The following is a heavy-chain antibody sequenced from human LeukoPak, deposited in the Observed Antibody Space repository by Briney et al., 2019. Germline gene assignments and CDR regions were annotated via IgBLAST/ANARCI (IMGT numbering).Heavy chain of an antibody. D-gene: IGHD6-19*01. CDR3: ARDPPVAGTSSWFDP. J-gene: IGHJ5*02. CDR2: ISSSSSTI. CDR1: GFTFSSYS. Sequence: GGSLRLSCAASGFTFSSYSMNWVRQAPGKGLEWVSYISSSSSTIYYADSVKGRFTISRDNAKNSPYLQMNSPRDEDTAVYYCARDPPVAGTSSWFDPWGQGTLVTVSS. V-gene: IGHV3-48*02.